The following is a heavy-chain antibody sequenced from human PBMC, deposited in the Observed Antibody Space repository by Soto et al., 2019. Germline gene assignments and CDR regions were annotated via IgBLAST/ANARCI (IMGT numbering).Heavy chain of an antibody. CDR1: GFTFSSYD. D-gene: IGHD3-16*01. V-gene: IGHV3-13*01. J-gene: IGHJ4*02. Sequence: GGSLRLSCAASGFTFSSYDMHWVRQATGKGLEWVSAIGTAGDTYYPGSVKGRFTISRENAKNSLYLQMNSLRAGDTAVYYCARGSSGGYFDYWGQGTLVTVSS. CDR3: ARGSSGGYFDY. CDR2: IGTAGDT.